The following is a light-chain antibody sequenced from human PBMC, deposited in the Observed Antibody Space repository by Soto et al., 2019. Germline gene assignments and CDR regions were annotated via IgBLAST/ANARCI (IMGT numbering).Light chain of an antibody. CDR2: DAS. Sequence: DIQMTQSPSTLSASVGETVTLTCRASESISGWLAWYQEKPGKAPNLLIYDASSLASGVPSRFSGSGSGTEFTLTISSLQPDYFATYYCQDYSPYSWTFGQGTKVDIK. J-gene: IGKJ1*01. CDR3: QDYSPYSWT. V-gene: IGKV1-5*01. CDR1: ESISGW.